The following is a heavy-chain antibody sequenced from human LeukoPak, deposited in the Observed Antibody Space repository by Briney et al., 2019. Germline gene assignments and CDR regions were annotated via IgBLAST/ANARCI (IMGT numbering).Heavy chain of an antibody. J-gene: IGHJ6*03. CDR3: ARDSWNYVPYYYYYMVV. D-gene: IGHD1-7*01. CDR1: GFTVSSNY. V-gene: IGHV3-53*01. CDR2: IYSGGST. Sequence: GGSLRLSCAASGFTVSSNYMSWVRQAPGKGLEWVSVIYSGGSTYYADSVKGRFTISRDNSKNTLYLQMNSLRAEDTAVYYCARDSWNYVPYYYYYMVVWGKGTTVTVSS.